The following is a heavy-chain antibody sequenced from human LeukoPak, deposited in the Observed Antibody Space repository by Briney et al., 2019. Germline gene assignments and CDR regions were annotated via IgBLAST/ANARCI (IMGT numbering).Heavy chain of an antibody. D-gene: IGHD4-23*01. CDR2: ISYDGSNK. CDR3: AKARGGGNGLGFDY. V-gene: IGHV3-30*04. Sequence: PGGSLRLSCAASGFTFSSYAMHWVRQAPGKGLEWVAVISYDGSNKYYADSVKGRFTISRDNSKNTLYLQMNSLRAEDTALYHCAKARGGGNGLGFDYWGQGALVTVSS. CDR1: GFTFSSYA. J-gene: IGHJ4*02.